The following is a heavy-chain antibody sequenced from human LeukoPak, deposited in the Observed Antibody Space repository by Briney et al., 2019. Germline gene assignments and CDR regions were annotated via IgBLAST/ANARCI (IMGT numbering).Heavy chain of an antibody. CDR3: ATDRDNSDWQKRFDS. CDR2: INQDASEI. D-gene: IGHD2-21*02. CDR1: GFTFSTYW. J-gene: IGHJ4*02. Sequence: GGSLRLSCAASGFTFSTYWMNWYRQAPGKGLEWVGNINQDASEINYVDSVRGRFTISRDNAKNSLHLQMISLRAEDTAVYYCATDRDNSDWQKRFDSWGQGTLVTVSS. V-gene: IGHV3-7*01.